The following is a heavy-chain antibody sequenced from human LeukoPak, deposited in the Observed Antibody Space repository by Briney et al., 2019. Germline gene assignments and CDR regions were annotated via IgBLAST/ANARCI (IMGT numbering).Heavy chain of an antibody. Sequence: GASVKVSCKTSGYTFSNYDIYWVRQAPGQGLECMGWISAYNGDTRYAQILQGRFTVTTDTSTSTAYMELRSLRSDDTAVYYCARDLSRWFLAAAGKNAFDIWGQGTMVTVSS. CDR1: GYTFSNYD. D-gene: IGHD6-13*01. J-gene: IGHJ3*02. V-gene: IGHV1-18*01. CDR2: ISAYNGDT. CDR3: ARDLSRWFLAAAGKNAFDI.